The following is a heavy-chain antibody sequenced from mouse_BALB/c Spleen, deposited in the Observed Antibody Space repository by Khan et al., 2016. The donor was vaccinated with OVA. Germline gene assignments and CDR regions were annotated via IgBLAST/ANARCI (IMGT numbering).Heavy chain of an antibody. CDR2: INSYTGDP. Sequence: LVQSGPELKRPGETVKISCKGSGYTFTSYGMNWVKQSPGKALKWIGWINSYTGDPKYADNFKGRFTFSLDTSASTAYMKINNRKNYEAATYFCSRPACGYYTLDYWGQGTSVTVSS. V-gene: IGHV9-3-1*01. CDR1: GYTFTSYG. J-gene: IGHJ4*01. CDR3: SRPACGYYTLDY.